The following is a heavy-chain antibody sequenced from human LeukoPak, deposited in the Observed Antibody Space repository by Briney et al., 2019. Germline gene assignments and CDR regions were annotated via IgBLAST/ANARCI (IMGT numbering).Heavy chain of an antibody. CDR2: INHSGSA. Sequence: SETLSLTCAVYGGSFSGYYWSWIRQPPGKGLEWIGEINHSGSANYNPSLKSRVTISVDTSKNQFSLKLSSVTAADTAVYYCARLSQVGATKVDYWGQGTLVTVSS. J-gene: IGHJ4*02. CDR1: GGSFSGYY. D-gene: IGHD1-26*01. V-gene: IGHV4-34*01. CDR3: ARLSQVGATKVDY.